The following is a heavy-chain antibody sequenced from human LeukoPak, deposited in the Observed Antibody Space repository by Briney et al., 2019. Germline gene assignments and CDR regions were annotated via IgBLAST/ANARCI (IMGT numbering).Heavy chain of an antibody. CDR3: ARPSDSSGYYHAFDI. D-gene: IGHD3-22*01. CDR2: IIPIFGTA. J-gene: IGHJ3*02. CDR1: VCTFSSYA. V-gene: IGHV1-69*06. Sequence: SVKVAFKASVCTFSSYAISWVRQAPGQGLDWMGGIIPIFGTANYAQKFQGRVTITADKSTSTAYMELSSLRSEDTAVYYCARPSDSSGYYHAFDIWGQGTMVTVSS.